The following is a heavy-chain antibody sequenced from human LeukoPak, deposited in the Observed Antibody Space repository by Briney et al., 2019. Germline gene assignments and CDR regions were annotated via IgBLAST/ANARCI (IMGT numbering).Heavy chain of an antibody. CDR2: ISAYNGNT. Sequence: ASVKVSCKASGYTFTSYGISWVRQAPGQGLEWMGWISAYNGNTNYAQKLQGRVTMTTDTSTSTAYMELRSLRSDDTAVYYCARDHQVPAYIVATMGDFGYWGQGTLVTVSS. J-gene: IGHJ4*02. CDR3: ARDHQVPAYIVATMGDFGY. D-gene: IGHD5-12*01. V-gene: IGHV1-18*01. CDR1: GYTFTSYG.